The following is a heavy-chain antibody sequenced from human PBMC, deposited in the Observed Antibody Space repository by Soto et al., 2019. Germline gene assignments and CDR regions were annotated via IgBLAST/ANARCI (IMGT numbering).Heavy chain of an antibody. D-gene: IGHD3-10*01. CDR3: ARLGSPGAIYFDQ. CDR1: GYNFTTFR. Sequence: GESLKISCKGSGYNFTTFRIGWVRQMPGKGLEWMGIIYPGDSETKYSPDFEGQVTISADRSTNTAYLQWRSLRASDPAMYYCARLGSPGAIYFDQWGQETLVTVSS. J-gene: IGHJ4*02. V-gene: IGHV5-51*01. CDR2: IYPGDSET.